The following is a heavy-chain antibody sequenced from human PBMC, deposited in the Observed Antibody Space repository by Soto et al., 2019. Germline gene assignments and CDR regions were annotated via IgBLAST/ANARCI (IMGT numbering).Heavy chain of an antibody. CDR2: INHSGST. Sequence: SETLSLTCAVYGGSFSGYYWSWIRQPPGKGLEWIGEINHSGSTNYNPSLKSRVTISVDTSKNQFSLKLSSVTAADTAVYYCATRRPYPPNYYYYYMDVWGKGTTVTVSS. V-gene: IGHV4-34*01. J-gene: IGHJ6*03. CDR1: GGSFSGYY. CDR3: ATRRPYPPNYYYYYMDV.